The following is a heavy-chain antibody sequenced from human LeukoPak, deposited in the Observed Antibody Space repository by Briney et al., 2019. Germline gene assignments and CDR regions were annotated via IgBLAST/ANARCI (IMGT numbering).Heavy chain of an antibody. CDR1: GFTFSCYA. D-gene: IGHD3-10*01. J-gene: IGHJ6*02. V-gene: IGHV3-30-3*01. CDR3: ARDTYYYGSGSYGMDV. Sequence: GRSLRLSCAAPGFTFSCYAMHWVRQAPGKGLEWVAVISYDGSNKYYADSVKGRFTISRDNSKNTLYLQMNSLRAEDTAVYYCARDTYYYGSGSYGMDVWGQGTTVTVSS. CDR2: ISYDGSNK.